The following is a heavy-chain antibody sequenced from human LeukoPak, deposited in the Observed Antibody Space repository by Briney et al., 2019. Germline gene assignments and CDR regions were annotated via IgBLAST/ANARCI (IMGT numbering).Heavy chain of an antibody. V-gene: IGHV3-53*01. CDR3: ARALAFGGWLDP. CDR1: GLTASSTY. CDR2: IYGGGTT. D-gene: IGHD3-16*01. Sequence: GGSLRLSCAASGLTASSTYMNWVRQVPGKGLEWVSVIYGGGTTFYADSVKGRFTVSRDDSKNTLFLQMNSLRAEDTAVYYCARALAFGGWLDPWGRGTLVTVSS. J-gene: IGHJ5*02.